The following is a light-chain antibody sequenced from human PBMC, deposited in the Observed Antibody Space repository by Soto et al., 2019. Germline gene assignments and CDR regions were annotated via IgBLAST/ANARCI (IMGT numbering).Light chain of an antibody. J-gene: IGKJ1*01. CDR3: QQYGSSPRT. V-gene: IGKV3-20*01. CDR1: QSVSSSY. Sequence: EIVLTQSPGTLSLSPGERATLSCRASQSVSSSYLAWYQQKPGQAPRLLIYDASSRATGIPDRFSGSGSGTDSTLTISRLEREDFAVYYCQQYGSSPRTFGQGTKVEIK. CDR2: DAS.